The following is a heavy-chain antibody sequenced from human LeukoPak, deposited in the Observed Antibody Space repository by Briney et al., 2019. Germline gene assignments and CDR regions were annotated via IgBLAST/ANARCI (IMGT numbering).Heavy chain of an antibody. Sequence: GGSLRLSCAASGFTFSSYAMSWVRQAPGKGLEWVSAISSNGGSTYYANSVKGRFTISRDNSKNTLYLQMGSLRAEDMAVYYCARDRGIYSGSYLFDYWGQGTLVTVSS. CDR2: ISSNGGST. CDR1: GFTFSSYA. V-gene: IGHV3-64*01. J-gene: IGHJ4*02. CDR3: ARDRGIYSGSYLFDY. D-gene: IGHD1-26*01.